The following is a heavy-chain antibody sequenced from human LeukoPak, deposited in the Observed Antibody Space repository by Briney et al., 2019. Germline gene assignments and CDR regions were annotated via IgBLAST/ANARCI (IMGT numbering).Heavy chain of an antibody. Sequence: ASVKVSCKASGYTFTSYAMNWVRQAPGQGLEWMGWINTNTGNPTYAQGLTGRFVFSLDTSVSTAYLQISSLKAEDTAVYYCARDGRPLSSGSYVPPNDYWGQGTLVTVSS. CDR1: GYTFTSYA. CDR3: ARDGRPLSSGSYVPPNDY. CDR2: INTNTGNP. J-gene: IGHJ4*02. D-gene: IGHD3-10*01. V-gene: IGHV7-4-1*02.